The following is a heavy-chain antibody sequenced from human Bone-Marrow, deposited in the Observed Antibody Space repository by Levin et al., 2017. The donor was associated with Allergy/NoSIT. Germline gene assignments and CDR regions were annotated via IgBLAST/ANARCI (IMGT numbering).Heavy chain of an antibody. V-gene: IGHV3-30*04. Sequence: GGSLRLSCAASGFTFSSYAMHWVRQAPGKGLEWVAVISYDGSNKYYADSVKGRFTISRDNSKNTLYLQMNSLRAEDTAVYYCFPLYPHHAFDIWGQGTMVTVSS. CDR3: FPLYPHHAFDI. J-gene: IGHJ3*02. CDR1: GFTFSSYA. CDR2: ISYDGSNK. D-gene: IGHD2-8*01.